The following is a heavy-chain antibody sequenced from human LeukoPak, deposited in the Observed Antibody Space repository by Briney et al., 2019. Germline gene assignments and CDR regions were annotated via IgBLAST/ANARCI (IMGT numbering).Heavy chain of an antibody. CDR1: GFTFRRYD. Sequence: PGGSLRLSCAASGFTFRRYDMSWVRQAPGKGLEWVSAISGNGDSTYYVDPVKGRFTISRDNSKNTLYLQMNSLRAEDTALYYCASHGSGSYFLYGMDVWGQGTTVTVSS. CDR3: ASHGSGSYFLYGMDV. D-gene: IGHD3-10*01. CDR2: ISGNGDST. V-gene: IGHV3-23*01. J-gene: IGHJ6*02.